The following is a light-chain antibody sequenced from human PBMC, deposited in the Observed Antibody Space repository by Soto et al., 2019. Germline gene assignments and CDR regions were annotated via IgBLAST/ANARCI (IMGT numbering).Light chain of an antibody. CDR2: SNN. V-gene: IGLV1-44*01. Sequence: QSVLTQPPSASGTAGQRVTISCSGSSSNIGSNTVNWYQQLPGTAPKPLIYSNNQRPSGVPDRFSGSKSGTSASLAISGLQSEDEADYYCAAWDDSLNGNVFGTGTKVTVL. CDR1: SSNIGSNT. J-gene: IGLJ1*01. CDR3: AAWDDSLNGNV.